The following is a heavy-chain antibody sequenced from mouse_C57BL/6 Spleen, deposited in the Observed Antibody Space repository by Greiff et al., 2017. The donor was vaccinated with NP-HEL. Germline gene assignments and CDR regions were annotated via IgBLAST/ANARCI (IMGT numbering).Heavy chain of an antibody. J-gene: IGHJ1*03. D-gene: IGHD1-1*01. Sequence: VQLQQSGPELVKPGASVKISCKASGYTFTDYYMNWVKQSHGKSLEWIGDINPNNGGTSYNQKFKGKATLTVDKSSSTAYMELRSLTSEDSAVYYCARGRRSSFWYFDVWGTGTTVTVSS. CDR3: ARGRRSSFWYFDV. V-gene: IGHV1-26*01. CDR1: GYTFTDYY. CDR2: INPNNGGT.